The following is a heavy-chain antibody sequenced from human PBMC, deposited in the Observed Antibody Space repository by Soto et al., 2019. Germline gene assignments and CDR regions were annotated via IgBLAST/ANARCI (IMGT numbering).Heavy chain of an antibody. J-gene: IGHJ4*02. CDR1: GDSVSSNRAA. CDR2: TYYRSKWYN. D-gene: IGHD3-16*01. CDR3: ARDLGGIDY. Sequence: SQTLSLTCAISGDSVSSNRAAWNWIRQSPSRGLEWLGRTYYRSKWYNDYAPSVRSRITINPDTSNNNFSMHLNSVTPEDTAVYYCARDLGGIDYWGQGALVTVSS. V-gene: IGHV6-1*01.